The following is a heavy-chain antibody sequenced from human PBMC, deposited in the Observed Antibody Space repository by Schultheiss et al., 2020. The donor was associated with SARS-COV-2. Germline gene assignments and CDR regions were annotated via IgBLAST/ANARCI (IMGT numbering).Heavy chain of an antibody. CDR2: IYYSGST. J-gene: IGHJ5*02. V-gene: IGHV4-39*01. CDR3: ARRSGITGNLGWFDP. CDR1: GGSISSGSYY. Sequence: SQTLSLTCTVPGGSISSGSYYWSWIRQPPGKGLEWIGSIYYSGSTYYNPSLKSRVTISVDTSKNQFSLKLSSVTAADTAVYYCARRSGITGNLGWFDPWGQGTLVTVSS. D-gene: IGHD1-20*01.